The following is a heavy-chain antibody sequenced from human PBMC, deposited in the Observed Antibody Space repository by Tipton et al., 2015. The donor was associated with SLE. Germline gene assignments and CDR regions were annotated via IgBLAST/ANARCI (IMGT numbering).Heavy chain of an antibody. Sequence: TLSLTCAVYGGSFSGYYWSWIRQPPGKGLEWIGEINHSGSTNYNPSLASRVTISLDTAKNQFSLRLSSVTAADTAVYFCARHHSLLRRFDPWGQGTLVTVSS. J-gene: IGHJ5*02. V-gene: IGHV4-34*01. CDR1: GGSFSGYY. CDR3: ARHHSLLRRFDP. D-gene: IGHD5-12*01. CDR2: INHSGST.